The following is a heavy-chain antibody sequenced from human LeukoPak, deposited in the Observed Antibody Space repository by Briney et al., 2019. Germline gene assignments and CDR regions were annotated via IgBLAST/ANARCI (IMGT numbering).Heavy chain of an antibody. V-gene: IGHV3-23*01. J-gene: IGHJ4*02. Sequence: GGYLRLSCAASGFTFSSYAMSWVRQAPGKGLEWVSAISGSGGSTYYADSVKGRFTISRDNSKNTLYLQMNSLRAEDTAVYYCAKSSRREYYYDSSGYYYLYFDYWGQGTLVTVSS. CDR3: AKSSRREYYYDSSGYYYLYFDY. CDR2: ISGSGGST. CDR1: GFTFSSYA. D-gene: IGHD3-22*01.